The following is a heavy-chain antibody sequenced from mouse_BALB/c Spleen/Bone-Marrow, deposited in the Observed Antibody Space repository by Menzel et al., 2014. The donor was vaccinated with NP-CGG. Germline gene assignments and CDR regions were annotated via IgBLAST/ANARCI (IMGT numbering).Heavy chain of an antibody. Sequence: QVQLQQSGAELAKPGASVKMSCKASGYTFTSYWMHWVKQRPGQGLEWIGYINPSTGYTEYNQKFKDKATLTAVKSSSTAYMQLSSLTSEDSAVYYCARSNYPAWFAYWGQGTLVTVSA. CDR2: INPSTGYT. CDR1: GYTFTSYW. D-gene: IGHD2-5*01. V-gene: IGHV1-7*01. J-gene: IGHJ3*01. CDR3: ARSNYPAWFAY.